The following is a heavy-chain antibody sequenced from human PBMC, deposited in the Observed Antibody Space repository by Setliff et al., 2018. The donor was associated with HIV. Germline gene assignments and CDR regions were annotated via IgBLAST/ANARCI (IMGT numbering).Heavy chain of an antibody. J-gene: IGHJ4*02. CDR3: ARGNSREDRIYSCGDY. Sequence: GGSLRLSCAASGFTFSDYYMSWIRQAPGKGLQWVSYIDSSGSYTNYADSVKGRFTISRDNAKNSLFLQMNSLRADDTAVYYCARGNSREDRIYSCGDYWGQGILVTVSS. CDR2: IDSSGSYT. D-gene: IGHD2-15*01. V-gene: IGHV3-11*05. CDR1: GFTFSDYY.